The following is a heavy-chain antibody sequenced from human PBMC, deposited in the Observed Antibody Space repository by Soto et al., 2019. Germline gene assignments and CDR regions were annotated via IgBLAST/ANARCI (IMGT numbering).Heavy chain of an antibody. J-gene: IGHJ3*02. CDR1: GYSFTSYW. CDR3: ARQVPAGYYDSSGYAAFDI. Sequence: GESLKISCKGSGYSFTSYWIGWVRQMPGKGLEWMGIIYPGDSDTRYSPSFQGQVTISADKSISTAYLQWSSLKASDTAMYYCARQVPAGYYDSSGYAAFDIWGQGTMVTVS. D-gene: IGHD3-22*01. CDR2: IYPGDSDT. V-gene: IGHV5-51*01.